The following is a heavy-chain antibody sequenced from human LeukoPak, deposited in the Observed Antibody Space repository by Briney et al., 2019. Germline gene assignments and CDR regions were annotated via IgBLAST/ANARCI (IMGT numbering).Heavy chain of an antibody. CDR1: GFTFSSYW. CDR2: INSDGSST. J-gene: IGHJ4*02. CDR3: ARVGAWDLQRVFEY. V-gene: IGHV3-74*01. D-gene: IGHD1-26*01. Sequence: AGNLRLSCAASGFTFSSYWMHWVRQAPGKGLVCVSRINSDGSSTTYADSVKGRFTISRDNAKNSLYLEMDSLKVEDTAVYYCARVGAWDLQRVFEYWGQGTLVTVSS.